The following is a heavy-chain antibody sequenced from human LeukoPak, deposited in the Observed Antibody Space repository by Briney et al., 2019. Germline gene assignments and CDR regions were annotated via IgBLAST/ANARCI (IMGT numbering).Heavy chain of an antibody. Sequence: ASVKVSCKASGYTFTSYGISWVRQAPGQGLEWMGWISAYNGNTNYAQKLQGRVTMTTDTATSTAYMELRSLRSDDTAVYYCARGQTNRLLWVGELLSNINPFDYWGQGTLVTVSS. CDR3: ARGQTNRLLWVGELLSNINPFDY. J-gene: IGHJ4*02. V-gene: IGHV1-18*01. CDR1: GYTFTSYG. D-gene: IGHD3-10*01. CDR2: ISAYNGNT.